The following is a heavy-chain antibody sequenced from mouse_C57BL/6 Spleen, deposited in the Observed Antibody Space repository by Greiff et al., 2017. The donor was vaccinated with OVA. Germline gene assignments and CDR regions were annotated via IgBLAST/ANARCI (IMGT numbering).Heavy chain of an antibody. CDR2: IHPNSGST. J-gene: IGHJ2*01. CDR3: ARIPLITTVAFDY. D-gene: IGHD1-1*01. CDR1: GYTFTSYW. V-gene: IGHV1-64*01. Sequence: QVQLKQPGAELVKPGASVKLSCKASGYTFTSYWMHWVKQRPGQGLEWIGMIHPNSGSTNYNEKFKSKATLTVDKSSSTAYMQLSSLTSEDSAVYYCARIPLITTVAFDYWGQGTTLTVSS.